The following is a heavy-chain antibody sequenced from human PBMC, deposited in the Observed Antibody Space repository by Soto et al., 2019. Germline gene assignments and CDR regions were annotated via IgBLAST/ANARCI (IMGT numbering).Heavy chain of an antibody. CDR1: GGTFSSYA. CDR2: ISAYNGNT. V-gene: IGHV1-18*01. J-gene: IGHJ5*02. Sequence: GASVKVSCKASGGTFSSYAISWVRQAPGQGLEWMGWISAYNGNTNYAQKLQGRVTMTTDTSTSTAYMELRSLRSDDTAVYYCARVAPVGWLDPWGQGTLVTVSS. CDR3: ARVAPVGWLDP. D-gene: IGHD3-10*01.